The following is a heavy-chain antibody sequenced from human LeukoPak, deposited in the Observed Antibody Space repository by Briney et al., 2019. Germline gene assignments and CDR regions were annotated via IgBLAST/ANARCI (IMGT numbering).Heavy chain of an antibody. CDR1: GGSFSGYY. Sequence: SETLSLTCAVYGGSFSGYYWGWIRQPPGKGLEWIGEINHSGSTNYNPSLKSRVTISVDTSKNQFSLKLSSVTAADTAVYYCARDGQDYGDYFWYFDYWGQGATVTVSS. D-gene: IGHD4-17*01. CDR2: INHSGST. CDR3: ARDGQDYGDYFWYFDY. J-gene: IGHJ4*03. V-gene: IGHV4-34*01.